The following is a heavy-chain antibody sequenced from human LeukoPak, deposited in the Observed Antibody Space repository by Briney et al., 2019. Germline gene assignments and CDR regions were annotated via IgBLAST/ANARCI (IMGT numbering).Heavy chain of an antibody. CDR1: GFTFSSYS. CDR2: ISSSSSYI. J-gene: IGHJ4*02. Sequence: AGGSLRLSCAASGFTFSSYSMNWVRQAPGKGLEWVSSISSSSSYIYYADSVKGRFTISRDNAKNSLYLQMNSLRAEDTAVYYCARIHSGSYLNDFDYWGQGTLVTVSS. V-gene: IGHV3-21*01. D-gene: IGHD1-26*01. CDR3: ARIHSGSYLNDFDY.